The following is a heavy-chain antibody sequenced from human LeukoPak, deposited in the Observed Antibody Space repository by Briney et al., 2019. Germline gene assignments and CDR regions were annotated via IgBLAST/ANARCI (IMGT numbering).Heavy chain of an antibody. V-gene: IGHV5-51*01. Sequence: GESLKISCKGSGYSFTSYWIGWVRQMPGKGLEWMGIIYPGDSDTRYSPSFQGQVTISADKSISTAYLQWSSLKASDTAMYYCARSLGYCSGGSCYSDGWFDPWGQGTLVTVSS. CDR2: IYPGDSDT. CDR3: ARSLGYCSGGSCYSDGWFDP. J-gene: IGHJ5*02. D-gene: IGHD2-15*01. CDR1: GYSFTSYW.